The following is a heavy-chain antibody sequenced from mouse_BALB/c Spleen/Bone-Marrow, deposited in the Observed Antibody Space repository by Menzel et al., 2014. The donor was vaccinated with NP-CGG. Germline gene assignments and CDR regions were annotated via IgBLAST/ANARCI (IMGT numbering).Heavy chain of an antibody. Sequence: QVQLKQSGAELARPGASVKVSCKASGYTFTSYTMHWVKQRPGQGLEWIGYINPSSGYTNYNQKIKDKATLTADKSSSTAYMQLSSLTSEDSAVYYCARERNWDSFAYWGQGTLVTVSA. CDR3: ARERNWDSFAY. CDR2: INPSSGYT. V-gene: IGHV1-4*01. CDR1: GYTFTSYT. D-gene: IGHD4-1*01. J-gene: IGHJ3*01.